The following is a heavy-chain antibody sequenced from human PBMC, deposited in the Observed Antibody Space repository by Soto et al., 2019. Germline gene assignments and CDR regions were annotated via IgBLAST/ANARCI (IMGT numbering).Heavy chain of an antibody. CDR2: ITDTGGDA. J-gene: IGHJ6*02. D-gene: IGHD2-2*01. V-gene: IGHV3-23*01. CDR3: ARAQGNCSSTSCYPNYYYYYGMDV. Sequence: EVQLLESGGDLIQPGGSLRLSCVASGLTFGSRAMSWVRQSPGEGLEWVSTITDTGGDAKYADSVRGRFAISRDNSKNTLYLQMNSLRAEDTAVYYCARAQGNCSSTSCYPNYYYYYGMDVWGQGTTVTVSS. CDR1: GLTFGSRA.